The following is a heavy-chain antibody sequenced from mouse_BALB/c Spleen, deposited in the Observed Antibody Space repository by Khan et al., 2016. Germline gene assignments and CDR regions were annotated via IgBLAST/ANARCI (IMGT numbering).Heavy chain of an antibody. D-gene: IGHD2-4*01. J-gene: IGHJ3*01. Sequence: QIQLVQSGPELKKPGETVKISCKASGYTFTDYSMHWVKQAPGKGLKWMGWINTETGEPTYADDFKGRFAFSLEISASTAYLQINNLKNEDTATYFCARRDDYDGFAYWGQGTLVTVSA. CDR2: INTETGEP. CDR1: GYTFTDYS. V-gene: IGHV9-2-1*01. CDR3: ARRDDYDGFAY.